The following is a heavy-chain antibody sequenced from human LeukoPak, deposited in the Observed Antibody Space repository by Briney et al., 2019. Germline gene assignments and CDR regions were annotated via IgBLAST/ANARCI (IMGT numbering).Heavy chain of an antibody. V-gene: IGHV1-18*01. CDR2: ISGYNGDT. CDR3: ARGGSSWSAEYLQH. J-gene: IGHJ1*01. Sequence: GASVKVSCRASGYTFTNYGINWVRQAPGQGLEWMGWISGYNGDTKFAQKLQDRVTMTSDTSTSTAYMELRSLRSDDTAVYFCARGGSSWSAEYLQHWGQGTLVTVSS. CDR1: GYTFTNYG. D-gene: IGHD6-13*01.